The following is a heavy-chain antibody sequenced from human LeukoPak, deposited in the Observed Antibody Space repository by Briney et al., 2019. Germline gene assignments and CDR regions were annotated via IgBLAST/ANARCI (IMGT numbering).Heavy chain of an antibody. Sequence: GRSLRLSCAASGFTFSSYGMHWVRQAPGKGQEWVAVISYDGSNKYYADSVKGRFTISRDNSKNTLYLQMNSLRAEDTAVYYCAKVSSSSWFDAFDIWGQGTMVTVSS. V-gene: IGHV3-30*18. CDR2: ISYDGSNK. J-gene: IGHJ3*02. CDR1: GFTFSSYG. CDR3: AKVSSSSWFDAFDI. D-gene: IGHD6-13*01.